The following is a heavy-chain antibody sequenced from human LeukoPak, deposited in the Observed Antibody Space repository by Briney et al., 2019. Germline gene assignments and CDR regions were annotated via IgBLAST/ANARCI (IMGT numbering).Heavy chain of an antibody. Sequence: ASAKVSCKASGGTFSSYAISWVRQAPGQGLEWMGGIIPIFGTANYAQKFQGRVTITADESTSTAYMELSSLRSEDTAVYYCARLRIQLWLTYFDYWGQGTLVTVSS. D-gene: IGHD5-18*01. CDR1: GGTFSSYA. CDR3: ARLRIQLWLTYFDY. CDR2: IIPIFGTA. J-gene: IGHJ4*02. V-gene: IGHV1-69*13.